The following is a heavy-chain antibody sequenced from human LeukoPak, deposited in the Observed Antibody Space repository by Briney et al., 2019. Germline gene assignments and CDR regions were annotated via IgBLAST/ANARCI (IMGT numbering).Heavy chain of an antibody. V-gene: IGHV3-20*01. D-gene: IGHD6-13*01. Sequence: PGGSLRLSCAASGFTFDDYGMTWVRHAPGKGLEWVSGINWNGDNTGYADSVKGRFTISRDNARNSLYLQMNSLRAEDTALYHCAVGITAAGTSDYWGPGTLVTVSS. CDR3: AVGITAAGTSDY. CDR1: GFTFDDYG. CDR2: INWNGDNT. J-gene: IGHJ4*02.